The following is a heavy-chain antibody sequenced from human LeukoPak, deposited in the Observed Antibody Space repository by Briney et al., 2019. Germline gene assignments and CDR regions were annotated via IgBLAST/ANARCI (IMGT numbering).Heavy chain of an antibody. Sequence: GGSLRLSCAASGLSVGSNNMHWVRQAPGGGLEWVSYISAGSGTIYSADSVKGRFTISRDNARNSLYLQMNSLRAEDTAVYYCARDLGLRRMIWGRGTLVIVSS. V-gene: IGHV3-48*04. J-gene: IGHJ2*01. CDR3: ARDLGLRRMI. CDR1: GLSVGSNN. CDR2: ISAGSGTI.